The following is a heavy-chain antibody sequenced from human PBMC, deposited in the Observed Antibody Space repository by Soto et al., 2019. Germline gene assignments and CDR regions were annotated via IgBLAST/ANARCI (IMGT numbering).Heavy chain of an antibody. J-gene: IGHJ3*02. Sequence: SVKVSCKASGGTFSSYAISWVRQAPGQGLEWMGGIIPIFGTANYAQKFQGRVTITADESTSTAYMELSSLRSEDTAVYYCARGRQQLVGRRRAFDIWGQGKMVTVSS. V-gene: IGHV1-69*13. CDR2: IIPIFGTA. CDR3: ARGRQQLVGRRRAFDI. CDR1: GGTFSSYA. D-gene: IGHD6-13*01.